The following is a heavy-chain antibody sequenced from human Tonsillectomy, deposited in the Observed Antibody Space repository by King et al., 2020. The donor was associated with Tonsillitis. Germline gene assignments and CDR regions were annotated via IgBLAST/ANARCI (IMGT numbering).Heavy chain of an antibody. J-gene: IGHJ6*03. CDR3: ARPLAYYYMAV. Sequence: QMQLQESGPGLVKPSQTLSLTCTVSGGSISSGDYYWSWIRQPPGKGLEWIGYIYYSGSTYYNPSLKSRLTISVDTPENQFSLKLSSVTAADTAVYYCARPLAYYYMAVWGKGTTVTVSS. CDR2: IYYSGST. V-gene: IGHV4-30-4*01. CDR1: GGSISSGDYY.